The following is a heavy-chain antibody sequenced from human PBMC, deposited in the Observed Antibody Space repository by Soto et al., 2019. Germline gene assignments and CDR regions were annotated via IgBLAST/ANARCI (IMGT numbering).Heavy chain of an antibody. CDR2: ISGSGGST. CDR3: AKVAEVAASFGSPFDP. V-gene: IGHV3-23*01. Sequence: GGSLRLSCAASGFTFSSYAMSWVRQAPGKGLEWVSAISGSGGSTYYADSVKGRFTISRDNSKNTLYLQMNSLRAEDTAVYYCAKVAEVAASFGSPFDPWGQGTLVTVSS. CDR1: GFTFSSYA. J-gene: IGHJ5*02. D-gene: IGHD2-15*01.